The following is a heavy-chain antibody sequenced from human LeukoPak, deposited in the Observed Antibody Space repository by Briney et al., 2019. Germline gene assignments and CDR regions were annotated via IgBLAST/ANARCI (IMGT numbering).Heavy chain of an antibody. V-gene: IGHV1-2*02. CDR3: ARVGGQQLGPPRH. Sequence: GASARVSCTASGYTFTGYYMHWVRQAPGQGLEWMGWINPNSGGANYAQKFQGRVTMTRDTSISTAYMELSRLRSDDTAVYYCARVGGQQLGPPRHWGQGTLVTVSS. CDR2: INPNSGGA. CDR1: GYTFTGYY. J-gene: IGHJ4*02. D-gene: IGHD6-13*01.